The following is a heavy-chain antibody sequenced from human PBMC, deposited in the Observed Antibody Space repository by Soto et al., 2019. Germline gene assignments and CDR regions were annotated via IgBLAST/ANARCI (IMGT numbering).Heavy chain of an antibody. CDR2: FIPIFDTP. V-gene: IGHV1-69*06. J-gene: IGHJ6*03. Sequence: QVQLVQSGAEVKKPGSSMKVSCKASGGTFNNNAISWVRQAPGQGLEWMGGFIPIFDTPKDAQKFRGRLTLTADKSTSPAYMDLSSLISQDTAVYYCARDPERSSDSWSVRQVGDGDYYNMDVWRQGTTVTVS. CDR1: GGTFNNNA. D-gene: IGHD2-2*01. CDR3: ARDPERSSDSWSVRQVGDGDYYNMDV.